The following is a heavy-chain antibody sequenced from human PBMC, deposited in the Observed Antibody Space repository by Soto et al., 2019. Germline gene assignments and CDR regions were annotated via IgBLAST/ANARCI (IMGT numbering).Heavy chain of an antibody. CDR1: GGTFSSFA. J-gene: IGHJ5*02. V-gene: IGHV1-69*01. CDR2: IIPIFGTT. D-gene: IGHD1-26*01. CDR3: ARDSDHTSGS. Sequence: QVQLVQSGAEVKKPGSSVKVSCKASGGTFSSFAISWVRQAPGQGLEWMGGIIPIFGTTNYAQKFQGQVPITADASTTTAYMEGTTLRSEDTALYYCARDSDHTSGSWGQATLVTVSP.